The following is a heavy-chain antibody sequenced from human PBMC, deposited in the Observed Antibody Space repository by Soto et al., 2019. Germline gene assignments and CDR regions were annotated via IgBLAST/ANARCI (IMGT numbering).Heavy chain of an antibody. Sequence: GGSLRLSCAASGFTVSSNYMSWVRQAPGKGLEWVSVIYSGGSTYYADSVKGRFTISRDNSKNTLYLQMNSLRAEDTAVYYGARVISPGIAAAGDWYFDLWGRGTLVTVSS. CDR2: IYSGGST. CDR3: ARVISPGIAAAGDWYFDL. CDR1: GFTVSSNY. J-gene: IGHJ2*01. V-gene: IGHV3-53*01. D-gene: IGHD6-13*01.